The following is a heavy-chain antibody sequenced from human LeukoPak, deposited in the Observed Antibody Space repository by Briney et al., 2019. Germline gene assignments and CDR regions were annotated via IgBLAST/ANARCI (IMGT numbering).Heavy chain of an antibody. Sequence: KASETLSLTCAVYGGSFSGYYWSWIRQPPGKGLEWIGEINHSGSTNYNPSLKSRVTISVDTSKNQFSLKLSSVTAADTAVYYCARRMAAVAGHYFDYWGQGTLVTVSS. CDR3: ARRMAAVAGHYFDY. J-gene: IGHJ4*02. CDR2: INHSGST. CDR1: GGSFSGYY. V-gene: IGHV4-34*01. D-gene: IGHD6-19*01.